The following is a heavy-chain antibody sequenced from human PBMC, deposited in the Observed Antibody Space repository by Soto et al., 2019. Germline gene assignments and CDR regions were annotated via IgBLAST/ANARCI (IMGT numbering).Heavy chain of an antibody. D-gene: IGHD2-21*01. CDR2: IFPLDSDS. CDR1: GYDFTDFW. CDR3: AGLGQEIGDF. Sequence: EVQLVQSGAEVKKPGESLKISCRISGYDFTDFWIGWVRQMPGKGLEWVGNIFPLDSDSRYTPSFQGQVTMSVDKSISPAYLQWSSLKASDSGTYYCAGLGQEIGDFWGQGTLVTVSS. J-gene: IGHJ4*02. V-gene: IGHV5-51*01.